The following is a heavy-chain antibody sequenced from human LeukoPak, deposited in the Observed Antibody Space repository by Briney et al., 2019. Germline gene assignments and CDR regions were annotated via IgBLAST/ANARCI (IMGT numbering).Heavy chain of an antibody. Sequence: GGSLRLSCAASGFSFSSYWMNWVRQAPGKGLVWVAHINTDGRTTTYADSVKGRFTAARDNAKNTLYLEMNRLRAEDTAVYYCARDNTYMFDYWGQGTQVAVSS. CDR1: GFSFSSYW. CDR3: ARDNTYMFDY. CDR2: INTDGRTT. J-gene: IGHJ4*02. D-gene: IGHD2-2*02. V-gene: IGHV3-74*01.